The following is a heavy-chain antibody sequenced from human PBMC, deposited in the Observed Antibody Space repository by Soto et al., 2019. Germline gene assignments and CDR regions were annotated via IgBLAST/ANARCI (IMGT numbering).Heavy chain of an antibody. Sequence: QVQLVESGGGVVQPGRSLRLSCAASGFTFSSYGMHWVRQAPGKGLEWVVVISHGGSNKNYADSVKGRFTISRDNSKYTLYLQMNSLRAGDTAVYYCAKSRGKAGSHDYWGQGTLVTVSS. D-gene: IGHD1-26*01. J-gene: IGHJ4*02. V-gene: IGHV3-30*18. CDR2: ISHGGSNK. CDR3: AKSRGKAGSHDY. CDR1: GFTFSSYG.